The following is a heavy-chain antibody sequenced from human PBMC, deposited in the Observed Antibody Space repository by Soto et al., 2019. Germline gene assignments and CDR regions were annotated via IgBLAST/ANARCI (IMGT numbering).Heavy chain of an antibody. CDR1: GYTFTSYG. J-gene: IGHJ4*02. Sequence: QVQLVQSGAEVKKPGASVKVSCKASGYTFTSYGISWVRQAPGQGVEWMGWISGYNDNTNYAQKLQGRVTMTTDTSTSTAYMELRSLRSDDTAVYYCARTAFMVGVTDIDYWGQGTLVTVSS. CDR2: ISGYNDNT. CDR3: ARTAFMVGVTDIDY. V-gene: IGHV1-18*01. D-gene: IGHD1-26*01.